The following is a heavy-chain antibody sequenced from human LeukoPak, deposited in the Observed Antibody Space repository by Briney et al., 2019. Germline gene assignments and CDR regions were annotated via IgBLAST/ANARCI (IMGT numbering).Heavy chain of an antibody. D-gene: IGHD6-13*01. V-gene: IGHV3-9*01. J-gene: IGHJ4*02. CDR2: ISWNSGSI. Sequence: GGSLRLSCAASGFTFDDYAMHWVRQAPGKGLEWDSGISWNSGSIGYADSVKGRFTISRDNAKNSLYLQMNSLRAEDTALYYCAKVLGYSSSWYPSGFDYWGQGTLVTVSS. CDR3: AKVLGYSSSWYPSGFDY. CDR1: GFTFDDYA.